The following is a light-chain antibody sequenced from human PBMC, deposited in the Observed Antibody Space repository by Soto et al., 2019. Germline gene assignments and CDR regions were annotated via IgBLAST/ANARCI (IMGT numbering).Light chain of an antibody. V-gene: IGKV3-15*01. J-gene: IGKJ4*01. CDR1: QSVSSN. CDR3: QQYNNWPPLT. Sequence: EIVMTQSPATLSVSPGERATLSCRASQSVSSNFAWYQQKPGQAPRLLIYGASTRATGIHARFSGSGSGTEFTLTISSLQSEDFAVYYCQQYNNWPPLTFGGGTKVEIK. CDR2: GAS.